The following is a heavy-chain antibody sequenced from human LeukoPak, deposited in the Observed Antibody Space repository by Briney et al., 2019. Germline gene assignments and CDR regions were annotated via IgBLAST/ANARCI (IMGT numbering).Heavy chain of an antibody. V-gene: IGHV3-9*01. CDR3: AKDKRKNWFDP. J-gene: IGHJ5*02. CDR1: GFTFDDYA. CDR2: ISWNSGSI. Sequence: GGSLRLSCAASGFTFDDYAMHWVRQAPGKGLEWVSGISWNSGSIGYADSVKGRFTISRDNSKNTLYLQMDSLRAEDTAVYYCAKDKRKNWFDPWGQGTLVTVSS.